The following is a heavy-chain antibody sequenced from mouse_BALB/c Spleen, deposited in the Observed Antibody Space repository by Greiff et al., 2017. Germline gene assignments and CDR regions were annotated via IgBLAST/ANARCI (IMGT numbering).Heavy chain of an antibody. CDR3: TRFDYGSSPPYYAMDY. D-gene: IGHD1-1*01. V-gene: IGHV1-69*02. CDR2: IYPSDSYT. Sequence: QVQLQQPGAELVRPGASVKLSCKASGYTFTSYWINWVKQRPGQGLEWIGNIYPSDSYTNYNQKFKDKATLTVDKSSSTAYMQLSSPTSEDSAVYYCTRFDYGSSPPYYAMDYWGQGTSVTVSS. J-gene: IGHJ4*01. CDR1: GYTFTSYW.